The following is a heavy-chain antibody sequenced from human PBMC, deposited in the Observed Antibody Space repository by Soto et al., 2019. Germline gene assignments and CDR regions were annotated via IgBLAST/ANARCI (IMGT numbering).Heavy chain of an antibody. CDR2: IIPIFGTA. Sequence: GASVKVSCKASGGTFSSYAISWVRQAPGQGLEWTGGIIPIFGTANYAQKFQGRVTITADESTSTAHMELSSLRSEDTAVYYCARDPFMRAVGSSYYYYYYGMDVWGQGTTVTVSS. D-gene: IGHD1-26*01. J-gene: IGHJ6*02. CDR3: ARDPFMRAVGSSYYYYYYGMDV. V-gene: IGHV1-69*13. CDR1: GGTFSSYA.